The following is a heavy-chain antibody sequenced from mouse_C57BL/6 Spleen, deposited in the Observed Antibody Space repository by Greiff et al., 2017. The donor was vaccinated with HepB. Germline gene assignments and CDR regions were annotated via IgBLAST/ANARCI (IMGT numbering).Heavy chain of an antibody. Sequence: LQESGPELVKPGASVKISCKASGYAFSSSWMNWVKQRPGKGLEWIGRIYPGDGDTNYNGKFKGKATLTADKSSSTAYMQLSSLTSEDSAVYFCARGAYYSNVDYWGQGTSVTVSS. CDR1: GYAFSSSW. D-gene: IGHD2-5*01. V-gene: IGHV1-82*01. J-gene: IGHJ4*01. CDR2: IYPGDGDT. CDR3: ARGAYYSNVDY.